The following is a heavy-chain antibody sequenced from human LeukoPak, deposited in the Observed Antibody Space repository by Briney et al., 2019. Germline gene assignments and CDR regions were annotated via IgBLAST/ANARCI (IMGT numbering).Heavy chain of an antibody. D-gene: IGHD1-26*01. CDR2: IYGGDPT. V-gene: IGHV3-53*01. CDR3: ARGHRDSGSYTRGYFDY. CDR1: GFTVNSNL. Sequence: GGSLRLSCAASGFTVNSNLMSWVRQAPGKGLEWVSVIYGGDPTYYADSVKGRITISRDISKHTLYLQMNSLRAEDTAVYYCARGHRDSGSYTRGYFDYWGQGTLVTVSS. J-gene: IGHJ4*02.